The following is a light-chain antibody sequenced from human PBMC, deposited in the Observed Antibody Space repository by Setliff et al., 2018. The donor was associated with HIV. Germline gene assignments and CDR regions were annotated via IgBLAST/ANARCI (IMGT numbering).Light chain of an antibody. Sequence: QSALTQPPSVSGSPGQSVTISCTGTSSDVGGYTRVSWYQQPPGTAPQLMIYEVSYRPSGVPDRFSGSKSGNTASLTISGLQAEDEADYYCSSYTSSSTYVFGTGAKGTVL. CDR2: EVS. CDR3: SSYTSSSTYV. CDR1: SSDVGGYTR. J-gene: IGLJ1*01. V-gene: IGLV2-18*02.